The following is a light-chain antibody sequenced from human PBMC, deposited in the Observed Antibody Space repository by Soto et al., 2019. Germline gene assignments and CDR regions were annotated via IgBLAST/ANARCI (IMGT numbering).Light chain of an antibody. CDR1: SSDVGGYNY. CDR3: ASFTRSVTVV. V-gene: IGLV2-14*03. CDR2: DVN. J-gene: IGLJ2*01. Sequence: QCVLTQPASVSGSPGQSITISCAGTSSDVGGYNYVSWYQQHPGKVPRLIISDVNKRPSGVSDRFSGSKSGNTASLTISGLQAEDEADYYCASFTRSVTVVFGGGTKLTVL.